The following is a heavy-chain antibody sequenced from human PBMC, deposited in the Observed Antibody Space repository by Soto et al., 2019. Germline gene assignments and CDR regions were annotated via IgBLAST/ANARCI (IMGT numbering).Heavy chain of an antibody. V-gene: IGHV1-8*01. J-gene: IGHJ4*02. D-gene: IGHD1-26*01. CDR1: GYTFTSYD. CDR3: ARPIVGASNFDY. CDR2: MNPNSGNT. Sequence: ASVKVSCKASGYTFTSYDINWVRQATGQGLEWMGWMNPNSGNTGYAQKFQGRVTMTRNTSISTAYMELSSLRSEDTAVYYCARPIVGASNFDYWGQGTLVTVSS.